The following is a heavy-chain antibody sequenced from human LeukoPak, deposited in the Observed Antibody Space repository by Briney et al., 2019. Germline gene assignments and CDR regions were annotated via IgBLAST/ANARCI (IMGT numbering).Heavy chain of an antibody. CDR2: IIPIFGTA. J-gene: IGHJ3*02. D-gene: IGHD3-16*01. CDR3: ARFGEILGAFDI. CDR1: GGTFSSYA. V-gene: IGHV1-69*05. Sequence: GASVKVSCKASGGTFSSYAISWVRQAPGQGLEWMGGIIPIFGTANYAQKFQGRVTITTDESTSTAYMELSSLRSEDTAVYYCARFGEILGAFDIWGQGTMVTVSS.